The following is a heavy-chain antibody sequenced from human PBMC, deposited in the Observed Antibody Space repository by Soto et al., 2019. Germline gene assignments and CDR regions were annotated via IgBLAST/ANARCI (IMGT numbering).Heavy chain of an antibody. CDR2: IWYDGSNK. CDR1: GFTFSSYG. CDR3: ARADLYSSSSVDYL. V-gene: IGHV3-33*01. J-gene: IGHJ4*02. Sequence: GGSLRLSCSASGFTFSSYGMHWVRQAPGKGLEWVAVIWYDGSNKYYADSVKGRFTISRDNSKNTLYLQMNSLRAEDTAVYYCARADLYSSSSVDYLWGQGTLVNVYS. D-gene: IGHD6-6*01.